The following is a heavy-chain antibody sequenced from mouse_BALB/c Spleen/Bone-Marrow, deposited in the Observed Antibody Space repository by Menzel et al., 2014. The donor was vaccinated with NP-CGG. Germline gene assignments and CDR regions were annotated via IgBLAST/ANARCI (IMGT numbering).Heavy chain of an antibody. D-gene: IGHD1-1*01. Sequence: EVQGVESGGGLVQPGGSLKLSCVASGFTFSSYGMSWVRQTPDKRLELVATINNNGGSTYYPDSVKGQFTISRDNAKNTLYLQMSSLKSEDPAMYSCARVYGWYFDVWGAGTTVTVSS. CDR2: INNNGGST. CDR1: GFTFSSYG. J-gene: IGHJ1*01. CDR3: ARVYGWYFDV. V-gene: IGHV5-6-3*01.